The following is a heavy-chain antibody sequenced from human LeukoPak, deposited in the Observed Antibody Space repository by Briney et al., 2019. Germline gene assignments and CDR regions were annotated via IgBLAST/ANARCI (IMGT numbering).Heavy chain of an antibody. CDR3: VRGGYGDYGRGS. Sequence: GGSLRPSCVASGFTFRSYEMNWVRQAPGKGLEWIAYIYSSGGTTYYAASVKGRFTVSRDNAKNSLYLQMNSLRVEDTAVYYCVRGGYGDYGRGSWGQGTLLTVSS. V-gene: IGHV3-48*03. CDR1: GFTFRSYE. CDR2: IYSSGGTT. J-gene: IGHJ5*02. D-gene: IGHD4-17*01.